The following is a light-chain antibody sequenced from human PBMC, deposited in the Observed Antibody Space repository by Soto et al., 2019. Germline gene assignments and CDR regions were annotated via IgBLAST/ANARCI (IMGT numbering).Light chain of an antibody. CDR3: QQYNNWPFS. CDR1: QSVSSN. Sequence: EIVLTQSPGTLSLSPGERATLSCRASQSVSSNYLAWYQQRPGQSPRLLIYDVSTRATGVPARFSGTGSETDFTLTISGLQSDDSAVYFCQQYNNWPFSFGQGTRLEI. J-gene: IGKJ5*01. V-gene: IGKV3-15*01. CDR2: DVS.